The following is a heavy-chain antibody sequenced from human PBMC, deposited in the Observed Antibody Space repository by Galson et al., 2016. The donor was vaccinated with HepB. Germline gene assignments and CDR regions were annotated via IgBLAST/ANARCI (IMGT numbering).Heavy chain of an antibody. CDR3: ARGTWFDP. V-gene: IGHV1-8*01. CDR2: MTADIGDT. J-gene: IGHJ5*02. CDR1: GYSFTNYD. Sequence: SVKVSCKASGYSFTNYDINWVRQAPGQGLECIGWMTADIGDTGYVEKFKGRVTLTRDTSTETAYMELNSLTSDDTAMYYCARGTWFDPWGQGTLVIVSS.